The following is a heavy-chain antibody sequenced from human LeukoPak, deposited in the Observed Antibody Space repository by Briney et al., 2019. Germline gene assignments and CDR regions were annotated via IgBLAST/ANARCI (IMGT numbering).Heavy chain of an antibody. V-gene: IGHV1-24*01. Sequence: ASVKDSCKISGYTLIELYMHWVRQALGKGDGWMCGFDTEDGETIYAQKFQGRVTMTEDTSTDTAYMELSSLRSEDTAVYYCAIRGDHVDYWGQGTLVTVSS. CDR3: AIRGDHVDY. CDR2: FDTEDGET. D-gene: IGHD2-21*02. J-gene: IGHJ4*02. CDR1: GYTLIELY.